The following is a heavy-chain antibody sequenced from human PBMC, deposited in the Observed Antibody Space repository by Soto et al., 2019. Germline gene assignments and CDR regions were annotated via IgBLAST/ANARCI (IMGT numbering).Heavy chain of an antibody. CDR2: INAGNGNT. CDR3: ARAPGGTPPDYFDY. D-gene: IGHD2-15*01. CDR1: GYTFTSYA. V-gene: IGHV1-3*01. J-gene: IGHJ4*02. Sequence: ASVKVSCKASGYTFTSYAMHWVRQAPGQRLEWMGWINAGNGNTKYSQKFQGRVTITRDTSASTAYMELSSLRSEDTAVYYCARAPGGTPPDYFDYRGQGTLVTVSS.